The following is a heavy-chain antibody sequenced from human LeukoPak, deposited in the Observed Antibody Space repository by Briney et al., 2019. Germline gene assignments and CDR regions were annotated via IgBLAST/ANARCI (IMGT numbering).Heavy chain of an antibody. CDR3: ARDGETRAIVATIEY. J-gene: IGHJ4*02. Sequence: GRSLRLSCAASGFTFSSYGMHWVRQAPGKGLEWVAVIWYDGSNKYYADSVKGRFTISRDNSKNTLYLQMNSLRAEDTAVYYCARDGETRAIVATIEYWGQGTLLPVFS. V-gene: IGHV3-33*01. D-gene: IGHD5-12*01. CDR1: GFTFSSYG. CDR2: IWYDGSNK.